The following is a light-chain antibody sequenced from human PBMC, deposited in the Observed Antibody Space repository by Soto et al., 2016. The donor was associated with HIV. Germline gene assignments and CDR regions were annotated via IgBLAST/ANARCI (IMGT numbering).Light chain of an antibody. CDR2: KAS. J-gene: IGKJ3*01. Sequence: DIQMTQSPSTLSASVGDRVTITCRASQSINIWLAWYQQKPGKAPKLLIYKASSLGSGVPSRFSGSGSGTEFTLTISSLQPDDFATYYCQQYNSDPFTFGPGTKVDIK. CDR1: QSINIW. CDR3: QQYNSDPFT. V-gene: IGKV1-5*03.